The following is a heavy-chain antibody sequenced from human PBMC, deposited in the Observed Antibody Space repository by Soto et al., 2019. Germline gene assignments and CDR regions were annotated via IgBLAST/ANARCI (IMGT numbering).Heavy chain of an antibody. CDR1: GGTFSSYA. Sequence: GASVKVSCKASGGTFSSYAISWVRQAPGQGLEWMGGIIPIFGTANYAQKFQGRVTITADESTSTAYMELSSLRSEDTSVCYCGRSVGLSYGMDVWGQGTTVTVSS. V-gene: IGHV1-69*13. CDR3: GRSVGLSYGMDV. J-gene: IGHJ6*02. CDR2: IIPIFGTA. D-gene: IGHD1-26*01.